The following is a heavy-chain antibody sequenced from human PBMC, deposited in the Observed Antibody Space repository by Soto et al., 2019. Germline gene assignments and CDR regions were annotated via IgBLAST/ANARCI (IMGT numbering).Heavy chain of an antibody. J-gene: IGHJ4*02. Sequence: GASVKVSCKASGYTFTSYDINWVRQATGQGLEWMGWMNPNSGNTGYAQKFQGRVTMTRNTSISTAYMELSSLRAEDTAVYYCAKPQPGFFFSAFDYWGQGTLVTVSS. D-gene: IGHD3-10*01. CDR2: MNPNSGNT. CDR3: AKPQPGFFFSAFDY. V-gene: IGHV1-8*01. CDR1: GYTFTSYD.